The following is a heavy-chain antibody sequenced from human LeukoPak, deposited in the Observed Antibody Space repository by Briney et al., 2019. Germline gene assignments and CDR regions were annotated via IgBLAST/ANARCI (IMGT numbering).Heavy chain of an antibody. CDR2: INHSGST. CDR3: ARQGYLGVGAWDY. CDR1: GGSFSGYY. J-gene: IGHJ4*02. Sequence: SETLSLTCAVYGGSFSGYYWSWIRQPPGKGLEWTGEINHSGSTNYNPSLKSRVTISVDTSKNQFSLKLSSVTAADTAVYYCARQGYLGVGAWDYWGQGTLVTVSS. D-gene: IGHD1-26*01. V-gene: IGHV4-34*01.